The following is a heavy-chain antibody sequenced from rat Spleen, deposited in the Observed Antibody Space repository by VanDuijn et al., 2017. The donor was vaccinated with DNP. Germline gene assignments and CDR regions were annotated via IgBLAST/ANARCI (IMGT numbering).Heavy chain of an antibody. D-gene: IGHD4-2*01. Sequence: EVKLLESGGGLKQPGGSLRLSCVASGFTLADFYMSWIRQSPGKAPEWVTFRRHKAHSSTTEYNPSVRGRFTISRDDIQNVLYLQMNALRAEDTAVYYCVKHRGDGYFDFWGPGTMVTVSS. J-gene: IGHJ1*01. CDR2: RRHKAHSSTT. CDR3: VKHRGDGYFDF. CDR1: GFTLADFY. V-gene: IGHV7-6*01.